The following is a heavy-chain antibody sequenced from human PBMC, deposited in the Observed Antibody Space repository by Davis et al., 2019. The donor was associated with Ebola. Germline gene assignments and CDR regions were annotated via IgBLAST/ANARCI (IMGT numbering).Heavy chain of an antibody. CDR1: GFTFSTYG. CDR2: IWYDGSQT. Sequence: PGGSLRLSYAASGFTFSTYGMHWVRQAPGKGLEWVAVIWYDGSQTYYADSVKGRFTVSRDNSKNTLYLQMNSLRAEDTAMYYCARGTLYSGRGSFDYWGQGTLVTVSS. V-gene: IGHV3-33*08. D-gene: IGHD1-26*01. J-gene: IGHJ4*02. CDR3: ARGTLYSGRGSFDY.